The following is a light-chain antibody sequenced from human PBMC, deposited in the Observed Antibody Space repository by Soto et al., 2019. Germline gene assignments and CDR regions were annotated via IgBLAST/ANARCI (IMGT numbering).Light chain of an antibody. CDR1: EFIISNY. V-gene: IGKV3-20*01. CDR3: QQYGRSPLT. Sequence: EIVLTQSPGTLSLSPGERATLSCRASEFIISNYLAWFEQKPGQAPRLLIYGASSRATGIPDRFSGSGSGTDVTLTISRMQPEDFAVYYCQQYGRSPLTFGPGTKLDIK. CDR2: GAS. J-gene: IGKJ3*01.